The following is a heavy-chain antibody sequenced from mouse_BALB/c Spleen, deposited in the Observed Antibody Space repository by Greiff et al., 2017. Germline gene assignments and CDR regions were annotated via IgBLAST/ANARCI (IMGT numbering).Heavy chain of an antibody. CDR1: GFSLTSYG. CDR3: IYYDYDGDAMDY. Sequence: QVQLKESGPGLVAPSQSLSITCTVSGFSLTSYGVHWVRQPPGKGLEWLGVIWAGGSTNYNSALMSRLSISKDNSKSQVFLKMNSLQTDDTAMYYCIYYDYDGDAMDYWGQGTSVTVSS. V-gene: IGHV2-9*02. CDR2: IWAGGST. J-gene: IGHJ4*01. D-gene: IGHD2-4*01.